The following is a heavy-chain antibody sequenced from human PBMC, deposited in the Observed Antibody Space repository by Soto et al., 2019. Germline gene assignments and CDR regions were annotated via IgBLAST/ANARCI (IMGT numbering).Heavy chain of an antibody. CDR1: GFTFGDYA. Sequence: GGSLRLSCTASGFTFGDYAMSWFRQAPGKGLEWVGFIRSKAYGGTTEYAASVKGRFTISRDDSKSIAYLQMNSLKTEDTAVYYCTTDYIWGSYPFDYWGQGTLVTVSS. J-gene: IGHJ4*02. V-gene: IGHV3-49*03. CDR2: IRSKAYGGTT. D-gene: IGHD3-16*02. CDR3: TTDYIWGSYPFDY.